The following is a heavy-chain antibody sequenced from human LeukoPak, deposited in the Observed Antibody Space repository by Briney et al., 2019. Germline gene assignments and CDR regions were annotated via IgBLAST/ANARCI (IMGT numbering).Heavy chain of an antibody. Sequence: ASVKVSCKASGYTFTGYYMHWVRQAPGQGLEWMGWFNPNSGGTNYAQKFQGRVTMTRDTSISTAYMELSSLTSDDTAVYYCARNRYGYNFGYWAQGTLVTVSS. V-gene: IGHV1-2*02. D-gene: IGHD5-24*01. J-gene: IGHJ4*02. CDR3: ARNRYGYNFGY. CDR1: GYTFTGYY. CDR2: FNPNSGGT.